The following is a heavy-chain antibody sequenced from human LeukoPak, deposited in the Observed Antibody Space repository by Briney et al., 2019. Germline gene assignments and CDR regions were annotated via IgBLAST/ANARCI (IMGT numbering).Heavy chain of an antibody. CDR1: GASISSSSYY. J-gene: IGHJ4*02. CDR3: ARMQQLVMDIDY. D-gene: IGHD6-6*01. V-gene: IGHV4-39*01. CDR2: IYYSGST. Sequence: PSETLSLTCTVSGASISSSSYYWGWIRQPPGKGLEWIGSIYYSGSTYYNPSLKSRVTISVDTSKNQFSPKLSSVTAADTAVYYCARMQQLVMDIDYWGQGTLVTVSS.